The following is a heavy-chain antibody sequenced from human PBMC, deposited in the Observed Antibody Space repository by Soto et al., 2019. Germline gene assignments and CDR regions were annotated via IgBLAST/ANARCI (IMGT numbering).Heavy chain of an antibody. D-gene: IGHD5-12*01. V-gene: IGHV4-31*03. CDR3: ARDHDEDFGYDLDYFDY. J-gene: IGHJ4*02. CDR2: IYYSWDT. CDR1: GFSIXSGAHY. Sequence: SETLSLTCTVAGFSIXSGAHYWSWLRQHPGKGLEWIGYIYYSWDTQYNPSLKGRVTISLDTSKNQFYLKLNSVTAADTAFYFCARDHDEDFGYDLDYFDYWGQGTLVTVSS.